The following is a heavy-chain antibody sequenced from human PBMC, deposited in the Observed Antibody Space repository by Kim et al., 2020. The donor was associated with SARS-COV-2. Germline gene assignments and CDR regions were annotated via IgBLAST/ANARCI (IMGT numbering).Heavy chain of an antibody. CDR3: ARSSYDIAYYYYGMDV. J-gene: IGHJ6*02. V-gene: IGHV3-53*01. CDR2: IYSGGST. CDR1: GFTVSSNY. D-gene: IGHD3-9*01. Sequence: GGSLRLSCAASGFTVSSNYMSWVRQAPGKGLEWVSVIYSGGSTYYADSVKGRFTISRDNSKNTLYLQMNSLRAEDTAVYYCARSSYDIAYYYYGMDVWGQGTTVTVSS.